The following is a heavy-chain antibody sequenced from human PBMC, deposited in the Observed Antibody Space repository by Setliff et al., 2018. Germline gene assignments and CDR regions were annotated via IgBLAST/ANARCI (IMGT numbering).Heavy chain of an antibody. V-gene: IGHV4-31*03. J-gene: IGHJ4*02. D-gene: IGHD3-10*01. Sequence: KPSETLSLTCTVSGGSISSGGYYWSWIRQHPGKGLEWIGEINHSGSTKCNPSLKSRVTLSVDTPKNQFSLRLSSVTAADAAVYFCARESATIGEFPLYYFDKWGQGIPVTVSS. CDR1: GGSISSGGYY. CDR2: INHSGST. CDR3: ARESATIGEFPLYYFDK.